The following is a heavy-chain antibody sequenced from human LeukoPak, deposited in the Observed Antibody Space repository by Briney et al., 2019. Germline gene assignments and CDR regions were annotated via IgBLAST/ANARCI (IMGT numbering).Heavy chain of an antibody. V-gene: IGHV3-21*03. D-gene: IGHD2-15*01. J-gene: IGHJ4*02. CDR2: ISSSSSYI. Sequence: KAGGSLRLSCAASGFTFSSYSMNWVRQAPGKGLEWVSSISSSSSYIYYADSVKGRFTISRDNAKNSLYLQMNSLRAEDTAVYYCTTDEVFFAVVAADAVDYWGQGTLVTVSS. CDR3: TTDEVFFAVVAADAVDY. CDR1: GFTFSSYS.